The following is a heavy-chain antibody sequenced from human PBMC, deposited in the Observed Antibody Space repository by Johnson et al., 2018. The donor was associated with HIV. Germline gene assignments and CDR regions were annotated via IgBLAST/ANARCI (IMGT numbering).Heavy chain of an antibody. Sequence: QVQLVESGGGVVQPGRSLRLSCVVSGFTFSSYAMHWVRQAPGKGLEWVAVISYDGSNKYYADSVKGRFTISRDNSKNTLYLQMNNLRAEDTAVYYCAKVSQQQLGAFDIWGQGTMVTVSS. V-gene: IGHV3-30*04. J-gene: IGHJ3*02. CDR1: GFTFSSYA. D-gene: IGHD6-6*01. CDR3: AKVSQQQLGAFDI. CDR2: ISYDGSNK.